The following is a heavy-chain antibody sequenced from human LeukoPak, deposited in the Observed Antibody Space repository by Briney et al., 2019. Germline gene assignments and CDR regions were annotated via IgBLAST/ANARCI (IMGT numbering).Heavy chain of an antibody. CDR1: GGSFSGYY. CDR2: INHSGST. V-gene: IGHV4-34*01. Sequence: SETLSLTCAVYGGSFSGYYWSWIRQPPGKGLEWIGEINHSGSTNYNPSLKSRVTISVDTSKNQFSLKLSSVTAADTAVYYCARASYSGYGTVDWGQVTLVTVSS. J-gene: IGHJ4*02. D-gene: IGHD5-12*01. CDR3: ARASYSGYGTVD.